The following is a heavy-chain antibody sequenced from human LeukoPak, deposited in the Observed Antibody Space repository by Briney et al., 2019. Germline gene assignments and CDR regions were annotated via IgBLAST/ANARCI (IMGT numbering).Heavy chain of an antibody. D-gene: IGHD3-10*01. J-gene: IGHJ3*02. Sequence: GGSLKLSRAASGFSVRSNYISWVRQAPGKGLEWVSMIYSDGSIFHADSVKGRFTMSRDNSRNTLDLQMNSLRVEDTAVYFCARDRRRLRGVNGDGDAFDIWGQGTMVTVSS. CDR2: IYSDGSI. CDR3: ARDRRRLRGVNGDGDAFDI. CDR1: GFSVRSNY. V-gene: IGHV3-53*01.